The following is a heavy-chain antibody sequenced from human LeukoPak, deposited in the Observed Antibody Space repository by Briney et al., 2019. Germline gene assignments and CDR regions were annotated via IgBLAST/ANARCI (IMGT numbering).Heavy chain of an antibody. CDR2: ISSRSSHI. D-gene: IGHD3-22*01. Sequence: GGSLRLSCGASGFAFSTYTMNWVRQGPGKGLEWVSSISSRSSHIYYADSVKGRFTISRENAKNSLYLQMTSLRADDTAVYYCARAMPFDGSGYYYPFDYWGQGTLVTVSS. V-gene: IGHV3-21*01. CDR1: GFAFSTYT. J-gene: IGHJ4*02. CDR3: ARAMPFDGSGYYYPFDY.